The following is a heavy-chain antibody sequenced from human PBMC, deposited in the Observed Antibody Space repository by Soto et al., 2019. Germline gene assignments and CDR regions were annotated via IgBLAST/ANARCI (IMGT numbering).Heavy chain of an antibody. J-gene: IGHJ5*02. V-gene: IGHV4-4*07. CDR2: IYTSGST. CDR1: GGSISSYY. CDR3: ARDPGTAMLHWFDP. Sequence: QVQLQESGPGLVKPSETLSLTCTVSGGSISSYYWSWIRQPAGKGLECIGRIYTSGSTNYNPSLKSRVTMSVDTSKNQFSLKLSSVTAADTAVYYCARDPGTAMLHWFDPWGQGTLVTVSS. D-gene: IGHD5-18*01.